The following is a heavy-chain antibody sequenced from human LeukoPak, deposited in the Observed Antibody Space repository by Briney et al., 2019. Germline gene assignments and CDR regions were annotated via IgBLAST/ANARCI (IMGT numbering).Heavy chain of an antibody. CDR3: ARTYYYDSNGDYGYNWFDP. D-gene: IGHD3-22*01. CDR1: GGSISSSSYY. V-gene: IGHV4-39*01. J-gene: IGHJ5*02. CDR2: AYFSGTT. Sequence: SETLSLTCTVSGGSISSSSYYWGWIRQSPGKGLEWIGSAYFSGTTYYNPSLKSRVTVSVDTSQNQFSLILRSVTAADTAVYYCARTYYYDSNGDYGYNWFDPWGQGTLVTVSS.